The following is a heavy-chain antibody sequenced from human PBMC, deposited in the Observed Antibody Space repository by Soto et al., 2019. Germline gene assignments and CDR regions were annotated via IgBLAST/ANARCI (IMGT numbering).Heavy chain of an antibody. J-gene: IGHJ6*02. Sequence: SEALSLPCTVSGCSMRSSSYYWGWIRQPPGKGLEWIGSIYYSGSTYYNPSLKSRVTISVDTSKNQFSLKLSSVTAADTAVYYCARNYGDYYYYGMDVWGQGTTVTVSS. CDR1: GCSMRSSSYY. V-gene: IGHV4-39*01. D-gene: IGHD4-17*01. CDR3: ARNYGDYYYYGMDV. CDR2: IYYSGST.